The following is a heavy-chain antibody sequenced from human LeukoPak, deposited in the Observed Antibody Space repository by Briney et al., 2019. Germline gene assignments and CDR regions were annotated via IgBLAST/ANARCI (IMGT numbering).Heavy chain of an antibody. CDR2: ISYDGSNK. Sequence: GRSLRLSCAASGFTFSSYGMHWVRQAPGKGLEWVAVISYDGSNKYYADSVKGRFTISRDNSKNTLYLQMNSLRAEDTAVYYCGKALSKLVLGMDVWGQGTTVTVSS. CDR3: GKALSKLVLGMDV. V-gene: IGHV3-30*18. D-gene: IGHD6-6*01. J-gene: IGHJ6*02. CDR1: GFTFSSYG.